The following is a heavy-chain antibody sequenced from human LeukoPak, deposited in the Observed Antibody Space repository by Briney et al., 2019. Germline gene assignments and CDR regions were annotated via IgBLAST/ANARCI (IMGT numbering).Heavy chain of an antibody. CDR2: IRYDGSNK. CDR3: AKAQMEVYYYGSGSNYYYYYMDV. D-gene: IGHD3-10*01. J-gene: IGHJ6*03. V-gene: IGHV3-30*02. CDR1: GFTFSSYG. Sequence: GGSLRLTCAASGFTFSSYGMHWVRQAPGKGLEWVAFIRYDGSNKYYADSVKGRFTISRDNSKNTLYLQMNSLRAEDTAVYYCAKAQMEVYYYGSGSNYYYYYMDVWGKGTTVTISS.